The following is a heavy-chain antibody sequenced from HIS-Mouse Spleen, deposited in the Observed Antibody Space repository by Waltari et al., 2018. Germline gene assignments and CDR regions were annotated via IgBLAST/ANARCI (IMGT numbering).Heavy chain of an antibody. CDR1: GGSISSSSYY. V-gene: IGHV4-39*07. J-gene: IGHJ5*02. Sequence: QLQLQESGPGLVKPSETLSLTCTVSGGSISSSSYYWGWIRQPPGKGLEWIGSLYYSGSTYDNPSLKSRVTISVDTAKNQFSLKLSSVTAADTAVYYCARSPYYDFWSGYSDNWFDPWGQGTLVTVSS. CDR2: LYYSGST. D-gene: IGHD3-3*01. CDR3: ARSPYYDFWSGYSDNWFDP.